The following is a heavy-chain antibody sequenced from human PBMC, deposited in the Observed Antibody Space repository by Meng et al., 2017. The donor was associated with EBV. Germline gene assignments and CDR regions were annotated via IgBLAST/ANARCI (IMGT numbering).Heavy chain of an antibody. J-gene: IGHJ4*02. CDR2: IYWDDDK. Sequence: QITLKEYGPTLVKPTQTLTLNCTFSGFSLSTRGVGVGWIRQPPGKALEWRALIYWDDDKRYSPSLKSRLTITKDTSKNQVVLTMTNMDPVDAATYYCAHIIAARPFDYWGQGTLVTVSS. CDR3: AHIIAARPFDY. CDR1: GFSLSTRGVG. V-gene: IGHV2-5*02. D-gene: IGHD6-6*01.